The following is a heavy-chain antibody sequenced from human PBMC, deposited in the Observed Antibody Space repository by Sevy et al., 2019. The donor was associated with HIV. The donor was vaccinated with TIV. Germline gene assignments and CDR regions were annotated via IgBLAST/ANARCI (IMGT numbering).Heavy chain of an antibody. CDR3: ARPGAAAGGYYYYYMDV. V-gene: IGHV4-39*01. D-gene: IGHD6-13*01. CDR2: IYYSGST. CDR1: GGSISSSSYY. J-gene: IGHJ6*03. Sequence: SETLSLTCTVSGGSISSSSYYWGRIRQPPGKGLEWIGSIYYSGSTYYNPSLKSLVTISVDTSKNQFSLKLSPVTAADTAVYYCARPGAAAGGYYYYYMDVWGKGTTVTVSS.